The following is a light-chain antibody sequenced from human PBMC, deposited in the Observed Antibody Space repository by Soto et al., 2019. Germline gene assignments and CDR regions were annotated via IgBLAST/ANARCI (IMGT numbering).Light chain of an antibody. CDR2: LGS. CDR3: MQALQTPPWT. CDR1: QSLLHSNGYNF. Sequence: VVMTQSPLSLAVTPGELASISCRSSQSLLHSNGYNFLDWYLQKPGQSPQLLIYLGSTRASGVPDRFSGSGSGTDFTLKISRVEAEDVGVYYCMQALQTPPWTFGQGTKVDIK. J-gene: IGKJ1*01. V-gene: IGKV2-28*01.